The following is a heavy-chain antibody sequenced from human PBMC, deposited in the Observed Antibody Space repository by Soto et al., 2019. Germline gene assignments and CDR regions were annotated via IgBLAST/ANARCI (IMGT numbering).Heavy chain of an antibody. CDR1: GYTFTSYA. J-gene: IGHJ5*02. CDR3: ARERAYGDYEYWFDP. Sequence: ASVKVSCKASGYTFTSYAMHWVRQAPGQRLEWMGWINAGNGNTKYSQKFQGRVTITRDTSASTAYMELSSLRSEDTAVYYCARERAYGDYEYWFDPGGQGTLVTVSS. D-gene: IGHD4-17*01. CDR2: INAGNGNT. V-gene: IGHV1-3*01.